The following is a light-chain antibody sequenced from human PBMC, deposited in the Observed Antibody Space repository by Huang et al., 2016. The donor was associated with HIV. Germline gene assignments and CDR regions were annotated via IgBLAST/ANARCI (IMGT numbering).Light chain of an antibody. CDR1: QNHLHSSGPNR. J-gene: IGKJ2*01. CDR3: MQGLQTPPT. CDR2: LTS. Sequence: EIVMTQSQLSLPVSPGQPASISCTSSQNHLHSSGPNRLDWYLQKPGQSPQLLIFLTSNRVSGVPDQVTGSGSGSNLTLSINKVQPEDVCIYYCMQGLQTPPTFGQGTKLEI. V-gene: IGKV2-28*01.